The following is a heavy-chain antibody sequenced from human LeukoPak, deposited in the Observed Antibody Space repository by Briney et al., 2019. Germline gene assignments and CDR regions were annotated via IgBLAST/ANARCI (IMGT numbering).Heavy chain of an antibody. Sequence: GGSLRLSCAASGFTFSSYGMTWVRQAPGKGLEWVSGISGSGGSTYYADSVKGRFTISRDNSKNTLYLQMNSLRVEDTAVYYCAKGSQTSWSSSWLWFLDSWGQGTPVTVSS. CDR1: GFTFSSYG. D-gene: IGHD6-13*01. CDR2: ISGSGGST. CDR3: AKGSQTSWSSSWLWFLDS. J-gene: IGHJ4*02. V-gene: IGHV3-23*01.